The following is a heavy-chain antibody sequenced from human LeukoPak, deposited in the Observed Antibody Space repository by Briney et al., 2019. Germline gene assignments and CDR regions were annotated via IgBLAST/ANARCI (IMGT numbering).Heavy chain of an antibody. CDR2: ISGSGGST. V-gene: IGHV3-23*01. CDR1: GFXFSSYA. J-gene: IGHJ4*02. CDR3: AKVGGSGSYYLMGY. Sequence: PGGSLRLSCAASGFXFSSYAISWVRQAPGKGLEWVSAISGSGGSTYYADSVKGRSTISRDNSKNTLYLQMNSLRAEDTAVYYCAKVGGSGSYYLMGYWGQGTLVTVSS. D-gene: IGHD3-10*01.